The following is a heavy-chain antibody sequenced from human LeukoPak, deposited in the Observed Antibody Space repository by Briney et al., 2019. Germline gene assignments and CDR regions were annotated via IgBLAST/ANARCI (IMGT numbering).Heavy chain of an antibody. Sequence: GGSLRLSCAASGFTFDDYAMHWVRQAPGKGLEWVSGISWNSGSIGYADSVKGRFTISRDNAKDTLYLQMNSLRAEDTAVYYCASRSEVVAATRVDYWGQGTLVTVSS. CDR2: ISWNSGSI. V-gene: IGHV3-9*01. J-gene: IGHJ4*02. D-gene: IGHD2-15*01. CDR1: GFTFDDYA. CDR3: ASRSEVVAATRVDY.